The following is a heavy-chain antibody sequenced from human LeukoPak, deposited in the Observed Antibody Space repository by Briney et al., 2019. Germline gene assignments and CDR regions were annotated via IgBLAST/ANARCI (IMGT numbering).Heavy chain of an antibody. CDR3: AKGTARGRYCSSTSCYTDDY. V-gene: IGHV3-23*01. Sequence: PGGSLRLSCAASGFTFDDYAMHWVRQAPGKGLEWVSAISGSGGSTYYADSVKGRFTISRDNSKNTLYLQMNSLRAEDTAVYYCAKGTARGRYCSSTSCYTDDYWGQGTLVTVSS. D-gene: IGHD2-2*02. J-gene: IGHJ4*02. CDR2: ISGSGGST. CDR1: GFTFDDYA.